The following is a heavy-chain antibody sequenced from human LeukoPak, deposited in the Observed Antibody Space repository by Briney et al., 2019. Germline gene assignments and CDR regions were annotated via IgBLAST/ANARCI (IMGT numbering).Heavy chain of an antibody. V-gene: IGHV3-48*03. J-gene: IGHJ4*02. CDR1: GFTFSSYE. D-gene: IGHD5-12*01. CDR2: ISSSGSTI. Sequence: GGSLRLSCAASGFTFSSYEMNWVRQAPGKGLEWVSYISSSGSTIYYADSVKGRFTISRDNSKNTLYLQMNSLRAEDTAVYYCARDGMVATTNNDYWGQGALVTVSS. CDR3: ARDGMVATTNNDY.